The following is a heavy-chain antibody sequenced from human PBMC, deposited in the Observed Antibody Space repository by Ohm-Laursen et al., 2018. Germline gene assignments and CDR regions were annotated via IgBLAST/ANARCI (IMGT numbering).Heavy chain of an antibody. CDR3: ARDSSGSGGDSDY. D-gene: IGHD3-10*01. J-gene: IGHJ4*02. CDR2: ISWNSGSI. Sequence: SLRLSCAAAGFTFDDYAMHWVRQAPGKGLEWVSGISWNSGSIGYADSVKGRFTISRDNARNSLYLQMNSLRAEDTAVYYCARDSSGSGGDSDYWGQGTLVTVSS. V-gene: IGHV3-9*01. CDR1: GFTFDDYA.